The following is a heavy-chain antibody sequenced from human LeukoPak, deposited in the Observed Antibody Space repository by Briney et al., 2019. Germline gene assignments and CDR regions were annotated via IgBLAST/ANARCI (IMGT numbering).Heavy chain of an antibody. D-gene: IGHD6-19*01. CDR2: IYHSGST. CDR1: GGSISSYY. J-gene: IGHJ6*02. Sequence: PETLSLTCTVSGGSISSYYWSWLRQPPGKELEWIAYIYHSGSTTYNPSLESRVTLSVDTSKNQLSLRLSSVTAADTAVYYCARSWAVHEAYYYGMDVWGQGTTVTVSS. CDR3: ARSWAVHEAYYYGMDV. V-gene: IGHV4-59*01.